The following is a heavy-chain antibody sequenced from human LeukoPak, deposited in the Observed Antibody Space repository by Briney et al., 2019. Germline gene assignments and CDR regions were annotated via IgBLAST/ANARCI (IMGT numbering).Heavy chain of an antibody. J-gene: IGHJ4*02. V-gene: IGHV3-9*01. D-gene: IGHD5-12*01. CDR2: ISWNSGSI. CDR3: AKSSLKWLRAQLDY. CDR1: GFTLDDYA. Sequence: PGGSLRLSCAASGFTLDDYAMHWVRQAPGKGLEWVSGISWNSGSIGYADSVKGRFTISRDNAKNSLYLQMNSLRAEDTALYYCAKSSLKWLRAQLDYWGQGTLVTVSS.